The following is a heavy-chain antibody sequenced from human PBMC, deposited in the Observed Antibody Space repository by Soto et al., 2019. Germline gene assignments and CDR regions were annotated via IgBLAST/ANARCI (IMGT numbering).Heavy chain of an antibody. D-gene: IGHD3-3*01. J-gene: IGHJ5*02. CDR3: ARGITIFGVVDP. CDR1: GYTFTSYD. CDR2: MNPNSGNT. V-gene: IGHV1-8*01. Sequence: QVQLVQSGAEVKKPGASVKVSCKASGYTFTSYDINWVRQATGQGLEWMGWMNPNSGNTGYAQKFECGITWATKNYISTYNRERSSLKSEDTAVYYCARGITIFGVVDPGGQGTLVTVSS.